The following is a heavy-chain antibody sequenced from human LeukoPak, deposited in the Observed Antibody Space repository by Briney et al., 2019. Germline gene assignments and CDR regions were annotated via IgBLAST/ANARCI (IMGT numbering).Heavy chain of an antibody. CDR3: AREDSGLDS. J-gene: IGHJ4*02. D-gene: IGHD6-19*01. CDR1: GFTFSSYA. V-gene: IGHV3-33*01. Sequence: GGSLRLSCAASGFTFSSYAMHWVRQAPGMGLEWVTLIWYDGSNKYYADSVKGRFTISRDNSKNTLYLQMNSLRAEDTAVYFCAREDSGLDSWGQGTLVTVSS. CDR2: IWYDGSNK.